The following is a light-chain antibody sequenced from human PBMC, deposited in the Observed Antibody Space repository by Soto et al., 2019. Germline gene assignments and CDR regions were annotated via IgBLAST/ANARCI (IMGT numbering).Light chain of an antibody. V-gene: IGKV1-39*01. Sequence: DLQMTQSPSSLSASIGDRVTITCRASETINKYLNWYQQKPGKPPKLLIYTASTLPSGVPSRFSGSRPGPNFTLTINSLQPEDFATYYCQQSYKTPQTFGQGTKVEIK. CDR2: TAS. CDR3: QQSYKTPQT. J-gene: IGKJ1*01. CDR1: ETINKY.